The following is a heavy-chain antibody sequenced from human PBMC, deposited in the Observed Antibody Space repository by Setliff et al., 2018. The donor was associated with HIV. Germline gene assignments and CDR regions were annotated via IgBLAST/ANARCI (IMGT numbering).Heavy chain of an antibody. J-gene: IGHJ6*04. Sequence: GASVKVSCKASGHTFTNVDIHWLRRATGQGLEWMGWMNPNTGVSGYALKFQARVTMTRDTSISTAYMELSSLTSEDTAVYYRARGKGVGGVVITGGLDVWGKGTTVTVSS. CDR2: MNPNTGVS. CDR1: GHTFTNVD. V-gene: IGHV1-8*01. CDR3: ARGKGVGGVVITGGLDV. D-gene: IGHD3-10*01.